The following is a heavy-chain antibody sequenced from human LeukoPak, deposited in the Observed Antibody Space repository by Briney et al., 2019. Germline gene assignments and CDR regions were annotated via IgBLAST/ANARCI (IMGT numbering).Heavy chain of an antibody. V-gene: IGHV1-18*01. D-gene: IGHD3-10*01. Sequence: ASVKVSCKASGYTFTSYGISWVRQAPGQGLGWMGWISAYNGNTNYAQKLQGRVTMTTDTSTSTAYMELRSLRPDDTAVYYCARFLAPPVGLLLWFGSRDYYYGMDVWGQGTTVTVSS. CDR3: ARFLAPPVGLLLWFGSRDYYYGMDV. J-gene: IGHJ6*02. CDR1: GYTFTSYG. CDR2: ISAYNGNT.